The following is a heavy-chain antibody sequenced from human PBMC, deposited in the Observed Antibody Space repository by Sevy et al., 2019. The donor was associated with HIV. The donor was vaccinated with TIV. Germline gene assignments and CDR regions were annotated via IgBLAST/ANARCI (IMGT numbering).Heavy chain of an antibody. CDR1: GFTFSNTW. CDR2: IKSKTDGGTT. CDR3: TTADYGDYGGLDY. J-gene: IGHJ4*02. Sequence: GGSLRLSCAASGFTFSNTWMSWVHQAPGKGLEWVGRIKSKTDGGTTDYAEPVKGRFTISRDDSKNTLYLQMNSLKTEDTAVYYCTTADYGDYGGLDYWGQGTLVTVSS. V-gene: IGHV3-15*01. D-gene: IGHD4-17*01.